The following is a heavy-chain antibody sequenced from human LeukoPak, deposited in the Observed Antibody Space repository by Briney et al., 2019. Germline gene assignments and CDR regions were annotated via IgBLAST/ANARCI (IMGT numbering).Heavy chain of an antibody. V-gene: IGHV1-18*01. Sequence: ASVKVSCKASGYTFTNYGISWVRQAPGQGPEWMGWISTDNGYTAYAQKFKGRVTMTTDTSTSTAYMELRSLTSDDTAVYYCARDWYCSGGSCFDTFDIWGQGTMVTVSS. J-gene: IGHJ3*02. CDR3: ARDWYCSGGSCFDTFDI. CDR2: ISTDNGYT. CDR1: GYTFTNYG. D-gene: IGHD2-15*01.